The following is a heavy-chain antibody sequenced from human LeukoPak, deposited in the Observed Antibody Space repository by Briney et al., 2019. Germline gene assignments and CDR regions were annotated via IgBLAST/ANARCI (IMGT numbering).Heavy chain of an antibody. CDR2: IYYSGST. D-gene: IGHD3-10*01. CDR1: GGSISSSSYS. CDR3: ARRVVRGVSHFDY. J-gene: IGHJ4*02. Sequence: SETLSLTCTVSGGSISSSSYSWGWLRQPPGKGLEWIGSIYYSGSTYYNPSLKSRVTISVDTSKNQFSLKLSSVTAADTAVYYCARRVVRGVSHFDYWGQGTLVTVSS. V-gene: IGHV4-39*01.